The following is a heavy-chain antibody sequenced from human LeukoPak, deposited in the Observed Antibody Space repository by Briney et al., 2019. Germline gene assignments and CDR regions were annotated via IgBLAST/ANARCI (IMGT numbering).Heavy chain of an antibody. CDR3: ARHKAGSGCFDC. D-gene: IGHD6-19*01. J-gene: IGHJ4*02. Sequence: SETLSLTCTVSGGSISSYYWSWIRQPPGKVLEWIAFIYHSGRTSYNSSPKSRVTISVDTSKNQFSLDLTSVTAADTAMYYCARHKAGSGCFDCWGQGTLVTVSS. CDR1: GGSISSYY. CDR2: IYHSGRT. V-gene: IGHV4-59*08.